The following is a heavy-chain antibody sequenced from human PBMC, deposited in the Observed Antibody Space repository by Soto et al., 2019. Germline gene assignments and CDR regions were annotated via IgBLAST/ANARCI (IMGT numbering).Heavy chain of an antibody. V-gene: IGHV4-30-4*01. Sequence: PSETLSLTCTVSGGSISSGDYYWSWIRQPPGKGLEWIGYIYYSGSTYYNPSLKSRVTISVDTSKNQFSLKLSSVTAADTAVYYCARVERAGIHFDYWGQGTLVTVSS. J-gene: IGHJ4*02. D-gene: IGHD3-10*01. CDR2: IYYSGST. CDR3: ARVERAGIHFDY. CDR1: GGSISSGDYY.